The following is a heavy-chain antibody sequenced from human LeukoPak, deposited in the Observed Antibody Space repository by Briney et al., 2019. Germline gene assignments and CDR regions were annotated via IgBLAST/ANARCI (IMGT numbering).Heavy chain of an antibody. J-gene: IGHJ4*02. D-gene: IGHD3-10*01. CDR3: VKGGVRSTPLDY. V-gene: IGHV3-23*01. CDR2: ISGSGGST. Sequence: PGGSLRLSCAASGFTFSSYAMSWVRQAPGKGLEWVSGISGSGGSTYYADSVKGRFTISRDNSKNTVYLQMDSLRAEDTALYYCVKGGVRSTPLDYWGQGTLVTVSS. CDR1: GFTFSSYA.